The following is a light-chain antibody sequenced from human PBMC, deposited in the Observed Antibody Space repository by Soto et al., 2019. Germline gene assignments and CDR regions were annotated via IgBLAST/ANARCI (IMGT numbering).Light chain of an antibody. Sequence: QSGLTQPPSASGFPGQSVTISCTGTSSDVGYYDYVSWYQQHPGKAPKLVIYEVTKRPSGVPDRGSASKSGNTASLNVSGLRAEDEADYYCSSYAGSNNFVFGSGTKLTVL. CDR2: EVT. CDR3: SSYAGSNNFV. J-gene: IGLJ1*01. V-gene: IGLV2-8*01. CDR1: SSDVGYYDY.